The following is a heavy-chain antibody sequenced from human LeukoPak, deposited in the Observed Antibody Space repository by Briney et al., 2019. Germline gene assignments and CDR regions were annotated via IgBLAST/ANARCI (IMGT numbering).Heavy chain of an antibody. V-gene: IGHV3-7*03. CDR1: GFTFSSYW. J-gene: IGHJ4*02. D-gene: IGHD6-19*01. Sequence: PGGSLRLSCAASGFTFSSYWMTWVRQAPGKGLEWVANIKQDGSAKYYVDSVEGRFTISRDNAKNSLYLQMNSLRAEDTAVYYCAKEVAGSGSYWGQGTLVTVSS. CDR2: IKQDGSAK. CDR3: AKEVAGSGSY.